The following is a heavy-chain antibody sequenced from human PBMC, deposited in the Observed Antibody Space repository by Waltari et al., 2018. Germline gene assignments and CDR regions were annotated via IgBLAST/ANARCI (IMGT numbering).Heavy chain of an antibody. Sequence: QVQLQQSGPGLVKPSQTLSLTCAISGDSVPSHSAAWNWIRQFPSRGLEWLGRTYYRSKWYIDYAVSVKSRITINPDTSKNQISLLLNSVTPGDTAVYYCARETGGVGSTVDSWAQGTLVTVSS. D-gene: IGHD1-26*01. CDR2: TYYRSKWYI. V-gene: IGHV6-1*01. CDR1: GDSVPSHSAA. J-gene: IGHJ4*02. CDR3: ARETGGVGSTVDS.